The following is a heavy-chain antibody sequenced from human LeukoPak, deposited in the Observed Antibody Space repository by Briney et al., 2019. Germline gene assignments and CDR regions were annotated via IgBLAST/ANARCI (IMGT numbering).Heavy chain of an antibody. D-gene: IGHD5/OR15-5a*01. V-gene: IGHV3-23*01. CDR1: GFSFSSHG. J-gene: IGHJ3*02. CDR3: AKDSASVSGAFDI. Sequence: GGTLRLSCAGSGFSFSSHGMNWVRQAPGKGLEWVSCIRPSGDITYYTDSVRGRFTISRDNSKNTLYLQMNSLRAEDTAVYYCAKDSASVSGAFDIWGQGTMVTVSS. CDR2: IRPSGDIT.